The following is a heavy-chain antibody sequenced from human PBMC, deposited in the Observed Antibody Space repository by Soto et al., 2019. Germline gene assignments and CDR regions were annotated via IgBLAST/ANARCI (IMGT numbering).Heavy chain of an antibody. CDR2: ISGSGGST. J-gene: IGHJ3*02. D-gene: IGHD2-2*01. V-gene: IGHV3-23*01. Sequence: GSLRLSCAASGFTFSSYAMSWVRQAPGKGLEWVSAISGSGGSTYYADSVKGRFTISRDNSKNTLYLQMNSLRAEDTAVYYCAKDLYIVVVPAATPAPDALDIWGQGTMVTVSS. CDR3: AKDLYIVVVPAATPAPDALDI. CDR1: GFTFSSYA.